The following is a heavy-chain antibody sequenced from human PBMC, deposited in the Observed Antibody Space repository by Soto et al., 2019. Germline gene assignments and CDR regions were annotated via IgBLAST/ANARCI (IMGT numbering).Heavy chain of an antibody. CDR3: AREGGYDDFDY. Sequence: PGGSLRLSSAASGFTCISYAMHWVRQAPGKGLEWVAVISYDGSNKYYADSVKGRFTISRDNSKNTLYLQMNSLRAEDTAVYYCAREGGYDDFDYWGQGTLVTVSS. V-gene: IGHV3-30-3*01. J-gene: IGHJ4*02. CDR1: GFTCISYA. CDR2: ISYDGSNK. D-gene: IGHD5-12*01.